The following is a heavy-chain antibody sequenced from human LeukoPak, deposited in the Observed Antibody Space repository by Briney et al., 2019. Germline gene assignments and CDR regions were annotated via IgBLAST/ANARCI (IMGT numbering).Heavy chain of an antibody. J-gene: IGHJ6*03. CDR2: LCSSISYI. Sequence: PGGALRLSCAASGFTFSSYSMKWVRQAPGEGLELVSSLCSSISYIYYADSVKGRFTISRDNAKNSLYLQMNSLRAEDTAVYYCARGAYPYDFWSGYREYYYMDVWGKGTTVTVSS. D-gene: IGHD3-3*01. V-gene: IGHV3-21*01. CDR1: GFTFSSYS. CDR3: ARGAYPYDFWSGYREYYYMDV.